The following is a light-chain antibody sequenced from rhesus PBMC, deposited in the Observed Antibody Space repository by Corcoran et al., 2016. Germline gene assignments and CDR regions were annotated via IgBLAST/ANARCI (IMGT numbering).Light chain of an antibody. J-gene: IGKJ2*01. V-gene: IGKV3-40*01. CDR1: RSVGSD. Sequence: EIVMTQSPGTLSLSPGETATLSCRASRSVGSDLDWFQQTPGQAPQLPFHSASFRAPGIPDRFSGSGAGTDFTLTITNLGPEDVGIYHCQQYNDLVHSFGQGTKVEIK. CDR2: SAS. CDR3: QQYNDLVHS.